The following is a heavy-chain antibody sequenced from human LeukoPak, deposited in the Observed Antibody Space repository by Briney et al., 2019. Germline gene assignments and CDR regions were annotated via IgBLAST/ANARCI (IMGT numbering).Heavy chain of an antibody. CDR3: AREGHGSGSYLDAFDI. CDR1: GFTFCSYS. D-gene: IGHD3-10*01. Sequence: GGSLRLSCAASGFTFCSYSMNWVRQAPGKGLEWVSSISSSSSYIYYADSVKGRFTISRDNAKNSLYLQMNSLRAEDTAVYYCAREGHGSGSYLDAFDIWGQGTMVTVSS. CDR2: ISSSSSYI. J-gene: IGHJ3*02. V-gene: IGHV3-21*01.